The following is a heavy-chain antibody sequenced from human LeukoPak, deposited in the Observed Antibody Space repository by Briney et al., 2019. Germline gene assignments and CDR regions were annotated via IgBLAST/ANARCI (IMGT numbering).Heavy chain of an antibody. CDR1: GYTFTGYY. J-gene: IGHJ4*02. CDR2: INPYTGGS. CDR3: ARVGSDSSGWRRFDY. D-gene: IGHD6-19*01. V-gene: IGHV1-2*02. Sequence: ASVKVSCKASGYTFTGYYMHWVRQAPGQGLEWMGWINPYTGGSNYAQEFQGRLTMTRDTSISTAYMELSRLRSDDTAVYYCARVGSDSSGWRRFDYWGQGTLVTVSS.